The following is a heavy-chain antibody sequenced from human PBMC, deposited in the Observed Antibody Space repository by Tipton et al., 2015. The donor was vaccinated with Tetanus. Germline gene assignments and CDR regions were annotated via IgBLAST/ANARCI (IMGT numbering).Heavy chain of an antibody. V-gene: IGHV3-48*01. Sequence: GSLRLSCAASGFTFSSYSMNWVRQSPGKGLEWVSFISSSSSPSSRTIYYADSVKGRFTISRDIAKNSLYLQMSSLRAEDMAVHYCAREYSSGWSVFDYWGQGTLVTVSS. CDR3: AREYSSGWSVFDY. D-gene: IGHD6-19*01. CDR1: GFTFSSYS. CDR2: ISSSSSPSSRTI. J-gene: IGHJ4*02.